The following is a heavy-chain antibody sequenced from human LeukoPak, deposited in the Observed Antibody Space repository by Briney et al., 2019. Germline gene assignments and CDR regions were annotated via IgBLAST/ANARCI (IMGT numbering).Heavy chain of an antibody. CDR2: ITNSGDKT. CDR1: EFTFNNYA. D-gene: IGHD4-11*01. V-gene: IGHV3-23*01. CDR3: AKSRVRYSMDYFDY. J-gene: IGHJ4*02. Sequence: GSLRLSCAASEFTFNNYAISWVRQAPGKGLEWVSTITNSGDKTFYADSVKGRFTISRDNSESTLYLQMNSLRAADTAVYYCAKSRVRYSMDYFDYWGRGTLVTVSS.